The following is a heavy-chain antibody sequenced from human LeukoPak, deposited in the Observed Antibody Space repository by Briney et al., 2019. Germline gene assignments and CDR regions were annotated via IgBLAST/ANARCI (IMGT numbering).Heavy chain of an antibody. D-gene: IGHD6-13*01. CDR2: ISSSSSTI. V-gene: IGHV3-48*04. Sequence: GGSLRLSCAASGFTFSSYSMNWVRQAPGKGLEWVSYISSSSSTIYYADSVKGRFTISRDNAKNSLYLQMNSLRAEDTAVYYCARDRGIAAAGTVAFDIWGQGTMVTVSS. CDR1: GFTFSSYS. J-gene: IGHJ3*02. CDR3: ARDRGIAAAGTVAFDI.